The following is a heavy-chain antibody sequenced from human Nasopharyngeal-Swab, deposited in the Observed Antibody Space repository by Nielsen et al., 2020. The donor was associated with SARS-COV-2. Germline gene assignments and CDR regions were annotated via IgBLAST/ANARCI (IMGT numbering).Heavy chain of an antibody. CDR3: ARGGDPREVVAATDCFDP. D-gene: IGHD2-15*01. Sequence: ASVKVSCKASGYTFTRDYINWVRQAPGQGLEGMGIINPGGGSARYSQNFQGRVTMTRDTSTNTVYMELYSLTSEDTAVYYCARGGDPREVVAATDCFDPWGQGTLVTVSS. J-gene: IGHJ5*02. V-gene: IGHV1-46*01. CDR2: INPGGGSA. CDR1: GYTFTRDY.